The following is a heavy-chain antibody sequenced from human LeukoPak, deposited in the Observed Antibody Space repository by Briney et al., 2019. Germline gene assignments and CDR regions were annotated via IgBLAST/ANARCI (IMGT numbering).Heavy chain of an antibody. CDR2: INPNSGGT. CDR3: ARTYSSSRTGSFDY. V-gene: IGHV1-2*06. D-gene: IGHD6-13*01. J-gene: IGHJ4*02. Sequence: GASVKVSCKASGYTFTGYYMHWLRQAPGQGLEWMGRINPNSGGTNYAQKFQGMVIMTRDTSISTAYMELSRLRSDDTAVYYCARTYSSSRTGSFDYWGQGTLVTVSS. CDR1: GYTFTGYY.